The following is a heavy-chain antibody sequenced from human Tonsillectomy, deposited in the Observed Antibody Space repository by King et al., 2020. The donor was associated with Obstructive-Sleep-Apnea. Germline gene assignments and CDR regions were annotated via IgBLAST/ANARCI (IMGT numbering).Heavy chain of an antibody. CDR3: ARDHRTYGDWGYAFDI. CDR1: GGSISSNSYH. D-gene: IGHD4-17*01. J-gene: IGHJ3*02. CDR2: IYYNGSP. V-gene: IGHV4-39*07. Sequence: LQLQESGPRLVKPSETLSLICTVSGGSISSNSYHWGWIRQSPGKGPEWIGSIYYNGSPDHNPSLKSRVTISVDTSKNQFSLMLSSVTAADTAVHYCARDHRTYGDWGYAFDIWGQGTMVTVSS.